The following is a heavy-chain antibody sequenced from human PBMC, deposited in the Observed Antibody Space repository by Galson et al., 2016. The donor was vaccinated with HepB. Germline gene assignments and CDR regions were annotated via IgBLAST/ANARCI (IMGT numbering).Heavy chain of an antibody. CDR1: GFIFNSYA. CDR3: VKDKPIYCSGSGCYST. D-gene: IGHD2-15*01. CDR2: ISGSGDST. Sequence: SLRLSCAVSGFIFNSYAMTWVRQTPGKGPQWVASISGSGDSTYYADSVKGRFTISRDNSNNTLYLQMNSLRVGDMAIYFCVKDKPIYCSGSGCYSTWGQGTLVTVSS. V-gene: IGHV3-23*01. J-gene: IGHJ5*02.